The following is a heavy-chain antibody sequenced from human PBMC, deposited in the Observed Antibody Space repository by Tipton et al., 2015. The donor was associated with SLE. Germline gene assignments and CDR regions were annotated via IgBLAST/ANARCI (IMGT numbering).Heavy chain of an antibody. CDR1: GFTLSRHW. CDR2: IKQDGSEK. J-gene: IGHJ3*01. D-gene: IGHD3-22*01. V-gene: IGHV3-7*01. Sequence: GSLRLSCAASGFTLSRHWMSWVRQAPGRGLEWVANIKQDGSEKYNVDSVKGRFTISRENAKHSLYLQMTNLRAGDTAVYYCARENYYAFDAWGQGTMVTVSS. CDR3: ARENYYAFDA.